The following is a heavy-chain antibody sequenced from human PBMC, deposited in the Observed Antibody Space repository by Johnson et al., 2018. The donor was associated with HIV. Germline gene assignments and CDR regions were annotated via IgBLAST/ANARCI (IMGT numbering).Heavy chain of an antibody. CDR3: ARDWGTVTSGFGAFDI. J-gene: IGHJ3*02. CDR2: IYSGGST. D-gene: IGHD4-17*01. CDR1: GFTFSNAW. Sequence: VQLVESGGGVVQPGRSLRLSCAASGFTFSNAWMSWVRQAPGKGLEWVSVIYSGGSTYYADSVKGRFTISRDNSKNTLYLQMNSLRAEDTAVYYCARDWGTVTSGFGAFDIWGQGTMVTVSS. V-gene: IGHV3-66*01.